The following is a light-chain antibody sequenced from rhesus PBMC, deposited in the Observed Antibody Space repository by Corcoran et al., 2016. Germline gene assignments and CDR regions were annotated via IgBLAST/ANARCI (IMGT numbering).Light chain of an antibody. Sequence: QAAPTQSPSMSGSAGQSVTIFCTGTNSDIGYYNAVSWYQQHPGKAPKLLIFEVNKRPSGVSDRFSGSKSFNTASLTISGLQAEDEADYYCSSYAGSGTFVFGSGTKLTVL. J-gene: IGLJ6*01. V-gene: IGLV2-19*02. CDR2: EVN. CDR3: SSYAGSGTFV. CDR1: NSDIGYYNA.